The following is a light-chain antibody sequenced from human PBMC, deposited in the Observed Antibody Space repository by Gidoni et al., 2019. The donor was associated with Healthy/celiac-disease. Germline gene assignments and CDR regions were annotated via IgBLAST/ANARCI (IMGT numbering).Light chain of an antibody. J-gene: IGLJ3*02. CDR3: SSYSITAPVV. CDR2: DVP. CDR1: SSDIGDYDF. Sequence: QSALTQPASVSGSPGQSITISCTGSSSDIGDYDFVSWYQQHPGEAPQLVIYDVPNRPSGIPDRFSGFKSGNTASLTISVLQAEDEADYYCSSYSITAPVVFGGGTRLTVL. V-gene: IGLV2-14*03.